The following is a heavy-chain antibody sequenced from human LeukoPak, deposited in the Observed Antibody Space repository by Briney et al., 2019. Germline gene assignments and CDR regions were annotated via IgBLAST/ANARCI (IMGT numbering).Heavy chain of an antibody. J-gene: IGHJ6*03. Sequence: ASVKVSCKASGGTFSSYAISWVRQAPGQGLEWMGGIIPIFGTANYAQKFQGRVKITADESTSTAYMELSSLRSEDTAVYYCARDTAMVTEWDYYYYMDVWGKGTTVTVSS. CDR2: IIPIFGTA. CDR1: GGTFSSYA. CDR3: ARDTAMVTEWDYYYYMDV. D-gene: IGHD5-18*01. V-gene: IGHV1-69*01.